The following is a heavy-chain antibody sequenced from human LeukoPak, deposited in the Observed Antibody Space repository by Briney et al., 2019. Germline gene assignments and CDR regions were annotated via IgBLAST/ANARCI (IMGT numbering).Heavy chain of an antibody. CDR3: TKALYGGNTV. CDR1: GFTFSNYA. D-gene: IGHD4-23*01. V-gene: IGHV3-23*01. J-gene: IGHJ4*02. Sequence: GGSLRLSCAAFGFTFSNYAMGWVRQAPGEGLQCVSAISGSGGTTYYADSVKGRFTISRDNSKNTVYLQMNSLRAEDTAFYYCTKALYGGNTVWGQGTLVTVSS. CDR2: ISGSGGTT.